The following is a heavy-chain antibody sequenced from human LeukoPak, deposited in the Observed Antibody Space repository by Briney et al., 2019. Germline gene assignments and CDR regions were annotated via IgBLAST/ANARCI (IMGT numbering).Heavy chain of an antibody. V-gene: IGHV3-30*01. CDR3: ARGLTIFGVVINGEVDY. Sequence: GSLRLSCAASGFTFSSYAMHWVRQAPGKGLEWVAVISYDGSNKYYADSVKGRFTISRDNSKNTLYLQMNSLRAEDTAVYYCARGLTIFGVVINGEVDYWGQGTLVTVSS. CDR2: ISYDGSNK. D-gene: IGHD3-3*01. CDR1: GFTFSSYA. J-gene: IGHJ4*02.